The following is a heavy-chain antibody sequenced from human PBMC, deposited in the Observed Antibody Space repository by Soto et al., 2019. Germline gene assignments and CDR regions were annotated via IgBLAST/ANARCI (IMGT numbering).Heavy chain of an antibody. J-gene: IGHJ3*02. CDR1: GGSISSNYW. CDR2: MSHSGST. D-gene: IGHD3-16*01. CDR3: ARLHMITFGGHVYMPFDI. Sequence: QVQLQESGPGLVKPSGTLSLTCEVSGGSISSNYWWSWVRQPPGKGLEWIVEMSHSGSTNYNPSLESRVTISVDKSNNQFFLDLTSVTAADTAVYYCARLHMITFGGHVYMPFDIWGQGTMVTVSS. V-gene: IGHV4-4*02.